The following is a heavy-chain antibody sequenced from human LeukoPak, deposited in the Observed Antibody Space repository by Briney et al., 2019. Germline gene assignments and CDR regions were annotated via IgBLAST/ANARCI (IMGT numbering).Heavy chain of an antibody. CDR3: VRGGLEPFDR. J-gene: IGHJ5*02. V-gene: IGHV3-74*01. CDR1: GFSFSTYC. Sequence: GGSLSLSCAASGFSFSTYCMHWVRQAPGKGLVWVARINPDGSTSSYADSVKGKLTISRDNAKNTLYLQMSSLKADDTAVYYCVRGGLEPFDRWGRGTLVTVSS. D-gene: IGHD1-1*01. CDR2: INPDGSTS.